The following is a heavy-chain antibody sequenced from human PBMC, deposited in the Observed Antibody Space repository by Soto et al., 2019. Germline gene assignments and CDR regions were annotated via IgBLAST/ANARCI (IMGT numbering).Heavy chain of an antibody. D-gene: IGHD1-26*01. CDR3: ARVCIVGANDAFDI. V-gene: IGHV4-34*01. Sequence: SETLSLTCAVYGGSFSGYYWSWIRQPPGKGLEWIGEINHSGSTNYNPSLKSRVTISVDTSKNQFSLKLSSVTAADTAVYYCARVCIVGANDAFDIWGQGTMVTVSS. J-gene: IGHJ3*02. CDR1: GGSFSGYY. CDR2: INHSGST.